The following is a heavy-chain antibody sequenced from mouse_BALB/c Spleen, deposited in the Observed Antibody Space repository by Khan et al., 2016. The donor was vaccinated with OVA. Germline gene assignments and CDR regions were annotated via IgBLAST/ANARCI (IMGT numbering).Heavy chain of an antibody. V-gene: IGHV2-9*02. J-gene: IGHJ2*01. CDR2: IWAGGST. CDR3: AKNREPDYFDY. CDR1: GFSLTSHG. Sequence: QVQLKESGPGLAAPSQSLSITCTVSGFSLTSHGVHWVRQPPGKGLEWLGVIWAGGSTNYNSAIMYRMSICKASPKSQVFLKMNSLQTDDTDMYYCAKNREPDYFDYWGQGTTLTVSS.